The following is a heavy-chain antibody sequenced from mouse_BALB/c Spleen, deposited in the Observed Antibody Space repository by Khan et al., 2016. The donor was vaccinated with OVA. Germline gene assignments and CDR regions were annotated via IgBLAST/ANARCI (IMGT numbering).Heavy chain of an antibody. V-gene: IGHV2-6-4*01. CDR2: IWGGGGT. CDR3: ARAYYRYDGYYVMDY. J-gene: IGHJ4*01. CDR1: GFSLSRYN. Sequence: VELVESGPGLVAPSQSLSITCTVSGFSLSRYNIHWVRQPPGKGLEWLGMIWGGGGTDYNSTLKSRLSISKDNSKSQVFLKLNSLQADDTAMYYGARAYYRYDGYYVMDYWGQGTSVTVSS. D-gene: IGHD2-14*01.